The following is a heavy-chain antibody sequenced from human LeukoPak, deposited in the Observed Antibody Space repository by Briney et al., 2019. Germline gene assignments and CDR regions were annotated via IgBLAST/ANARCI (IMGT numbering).Heavy chain of an antibody. CDR3: FRWGVAADMQD. CDR2: INPAGSDT. J-gene: IGHJ6*02. CDR1: GLTFSDYW. V-gene: IGHV3-7*01. D-gene: IGHD2-2*01. Sequence: GGSLRLSCEVSGLTFSDYWMGWVRQAPGKGQEWVANINPAGSDTYYVDSVKGRFTISRDNAKKSTFLQMNNLRVEDTALYFCFRWGVAADMQDWGQGTTVTVSS.